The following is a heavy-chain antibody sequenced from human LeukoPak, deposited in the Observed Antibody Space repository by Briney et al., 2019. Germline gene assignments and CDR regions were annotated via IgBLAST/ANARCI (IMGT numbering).Heavy chain of an antibody. J-gene: IGHJ6*03. V-gene: IGHV3-53*01. Sequence: GGSLGLSCVASGFTVSSNYMSWVRQAPGKGLEGVAGMYSGGSTYYADSVKGRLTISRDNSKNTLYLPMNSLRAEDTAVYYCASGSGSYRTPYYYMDVWGTGTTVTVSS. D-gene: IGHD3-10*01. CDR3: ASGSGSYRTPYYYMDV. CDR1: GFTVSSNY. CDR2: MYSGGST.